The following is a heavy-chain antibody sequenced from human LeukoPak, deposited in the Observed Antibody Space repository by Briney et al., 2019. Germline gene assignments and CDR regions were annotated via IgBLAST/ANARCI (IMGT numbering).Heavy chain of an antibody. D-gene: IGHD2-8*01. V-gene: IGHV3-33*01. J-gene: IGHJ3*02. CDR2: IWYDGNNK. CDR1: GFTFSSYD. Sequence: GGSLRLSCAASGFTFSSYDMHWVRQAPGKGLEWVAVIWYDGNNKYYADSVKGRFTISRDNSKNTLYLQMNSLRAEDTAVYYCAIKMYLMAPHVNAFDIWGQGTMVTVSS. CDR3: AIKMYLMAPHVNAFDI.